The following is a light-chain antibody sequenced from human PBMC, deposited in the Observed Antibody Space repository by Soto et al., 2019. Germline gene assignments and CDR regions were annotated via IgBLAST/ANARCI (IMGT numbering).Light chain of an antibody. J-gene: IGKJ5*01. CDR1: QRVSSN. Sequence: EIVVTQAAAALSLSPGERATLSCRASQRVSSNLDWYQQKPARAHRLLIYGASTRATGIPARFSGSGSGTEFTLTISSLLSADVAAHYCQQHNSCPPITFGQGTRLEIK. CDR2: GAS. CDR3: QQHNSCPPIT. V-gene: IGKV3-15*01.